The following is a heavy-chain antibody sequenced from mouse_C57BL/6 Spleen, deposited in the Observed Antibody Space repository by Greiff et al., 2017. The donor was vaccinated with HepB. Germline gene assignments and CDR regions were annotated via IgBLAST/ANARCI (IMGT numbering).Heavy chain of an antibody. D-gene: IGHD1-1*01. J-gene: IGHJ2*01. Sequence: QVQLQQSGAELAKPGASVKLSCKASGYTFTSYWMHWVKQRPGQSLEWIGYINPSSGYTKYNQKFKDKATLTADKSSSTAYMQLSSLTYEDSAVYYCARIITTVAYYFDYWGQGTTLTVSS. CDR2: INPSSGYT. CDR1: GYTFTSYW. V-gene: IGHV1-7*01. CDR3: ARIITTVAYYFDY.